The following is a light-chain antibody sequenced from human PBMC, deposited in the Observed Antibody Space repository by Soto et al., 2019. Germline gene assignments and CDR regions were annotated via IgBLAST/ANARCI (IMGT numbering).Light chain of an antibody. V-gene: IGKV3-11*01. Sequence: EIVFTQSPCTLSLSPGERATLPCRASQSISSRYLAWYQQKPGQAPRLLIYGASNRATGIPARFRGSGSGTDFTLTISSLEPEDFAVYYCQQRSKWPWTFGQGTKVDIK. J-gene: IGKJ1*01. CDR3: QQRSKWPWT. CDR1: QSISSRY. CDR2: GAS.